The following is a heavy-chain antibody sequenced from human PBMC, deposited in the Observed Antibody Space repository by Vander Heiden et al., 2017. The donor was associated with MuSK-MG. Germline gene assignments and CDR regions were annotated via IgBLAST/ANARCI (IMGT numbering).Heavy chain of an antibody. CDR1: GYTFTGYY. V-gene: IGHV1-2*02. D-gene: IGHD2-2*01. CDR3: ARGQSGSSTSSEGYYYYYYMDV. Sequence: QVQLVQSGAEVKKPGASVKVSCKASGYTFTGYYMHWVRQSPGQGLEWMGWINPNSGGTNYAQKFQGRVTMTRDTSISTAYMELSRLRSDDTAVYYGARGQSGSSTSSEGYYYYYYMDVWGKGTTGTVAS. CDR2: INPNSGGT. J-gene: IGHJ6*03.